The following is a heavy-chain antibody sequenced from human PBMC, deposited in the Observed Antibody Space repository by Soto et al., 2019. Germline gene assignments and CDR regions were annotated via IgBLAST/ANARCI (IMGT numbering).Heavy chain of an antibody. J-gene: IGHJ6*02. D-gene: IGHD3-10*01. CDR2: IYPGDSDT. V-gene: IGHV5-51*01. CDR3: ARQGNFGMVRGVSHYYGMDV. CDR1: GYSFTSYW. Sequence: GESLKISCKGSGYSFTSYWIGWVRQMPGKGLEWMGIIYPGDSDTRYSPSFQGQVTISADKSISTAYLQWSSLKASDTAMYYCARQGNFGMVRGVSHYYGMDVCGQGTTVTVSS.